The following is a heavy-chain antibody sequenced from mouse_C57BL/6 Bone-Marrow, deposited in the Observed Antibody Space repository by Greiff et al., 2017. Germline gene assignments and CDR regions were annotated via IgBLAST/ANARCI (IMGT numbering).Heavy chain of an antibody. D-gene: IGHD1-1*01. CDR2: IDPANGNT. V-gene: IGHV14-3*01. Sequence: VQLQQSVAELVRPWASVKLSCTASGFYIKNTYMHWVKQRHEQGLEWLGRIDPANGNTKFAPKFQGKDSITADTSSNTSYLQLSSLTSEDTAIDYCARIGSSKGYFDVWGTGTTVTVTS. J-gene: IGHJ1*03. CDR3: ARIGSSKGYFDV. CDR1: GFYIKNTY.